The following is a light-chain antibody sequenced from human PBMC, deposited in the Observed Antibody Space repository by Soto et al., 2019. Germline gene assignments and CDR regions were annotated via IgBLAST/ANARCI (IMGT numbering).Light chain of an antibody. J-gene: IGKJ5*01. CDR2: GAS. Sequence: IQLTQSPSSLSASVGDRVTIACRASQGISSYLAWYQQKPGKAPELLIYGASTLHSGVPSRFSGSGSGTDFTLTISSLQPEDFATYYCQQVSSYPATFGQGTRLEIK. CDR1: QGISSY. V-gene: IGKV1-9*01. CDR3: QQVSSYPAT.